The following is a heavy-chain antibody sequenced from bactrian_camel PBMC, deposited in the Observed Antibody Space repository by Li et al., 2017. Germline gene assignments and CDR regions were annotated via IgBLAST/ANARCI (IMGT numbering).Heavy chain of an antibody. V-gene: IGHV3S6*01. CDR1: GITFSRHD. D-gene: IGHD5*01. CDR2: ITSLPSLFRAA. Sequence: HVQLVESGGGLVQPGESLRLSCVASGITFSRHDMSWVRQAPGKEVEGVAGITSLPSLFRAASYADSVKGRFTISKDNTNDTLYLQMNSLKAEDTAIYYCAADQWGGLVRRWTDHGQGTQVTVS. J-gene: IGHJ4*01.